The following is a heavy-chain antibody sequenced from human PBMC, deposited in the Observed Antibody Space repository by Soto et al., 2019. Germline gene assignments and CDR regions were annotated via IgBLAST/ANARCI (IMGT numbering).Heavy chain of an antibody. J-gene: IGHJ6*02. CDR2: IYYSGST. CDR3: ASLRASQGYSYYYYGMDV. CDR1: DGNIIGVGYC. D-gene: IGHD4-4*01. Sequence: PSQTLSLRSTVSDGNIIGVGYCWSWNSKKPEKGLEWIGYIYYSGSTYYNPSLKSRVTISVDTSKNQFSLKLSSVTAADTAVYYCASLRASQGYSYYYYGMDVWGQGTTVTVSS. V-gene: IGHV4-31*03.